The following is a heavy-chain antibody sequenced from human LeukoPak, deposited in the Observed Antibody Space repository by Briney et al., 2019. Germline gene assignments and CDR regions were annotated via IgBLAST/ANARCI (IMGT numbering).Heavy chain of an antibody. Sequence: ASVKVSCKTSGYIFTSYGISWVRQAPGQGLEWMGWISVYSGKTNYAQKLQGRVTLTTDTSTSTAYMELRGLKSDDTAMYYCAKDHGGWYVGTYSGSRGQGSLVTVSS. CDR3: AKDHGGWYVGTYSGS. D-gene: IGHD6-19*01. V-gene: IGHV1-18*01. CDR2: ISVYSGKT. J-gene: IGHJ4*02. CDR1: GYIFTSYG.